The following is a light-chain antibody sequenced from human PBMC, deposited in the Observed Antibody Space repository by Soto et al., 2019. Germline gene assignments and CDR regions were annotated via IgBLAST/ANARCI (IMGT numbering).Light chain of an antibody. CDR3: QQRSNWPRSIT. J-gene: IGKJ5*01. CDR1: QSVSSY. CDR2: DAS. V-gene: IGKV3-11*01. Sequence: EIVLTQSPATLSLSPGERATLSCRASQSVSSYLAWYQQKAGQTPRLLIYDASNRATGIPARFSGSGSGTDFTLTISSLAPEDFAVYYCQQRSNWPRSITFGQGTRLEIK.